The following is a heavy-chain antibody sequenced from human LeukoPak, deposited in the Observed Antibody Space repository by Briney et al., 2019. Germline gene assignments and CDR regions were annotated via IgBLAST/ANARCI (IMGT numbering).Heavy chain of an antibody. CDR3: AYMVRGANGWFDP. D-gene: IGHD3-10*01. V-gene: IGHV1-69*13. CDR2: IIPIFGTA. Sequence: SVKVSCKASGGTFSSYAISWVRQAPGQGLEWMGGIIPIFGTANYAQKFQGRVTITADESTSTAYMELSSLRSEDTAVYYCAYMVRGANGWFDPWGQGTLVTVSS. J-gene: IGHJ5*02. CDR1: GGTFSSYA.